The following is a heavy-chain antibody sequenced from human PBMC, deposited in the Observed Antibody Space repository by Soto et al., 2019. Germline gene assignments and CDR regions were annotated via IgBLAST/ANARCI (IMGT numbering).Heavy chain of an antibody. CDR1: GFTVSSNY. V-gene: IGHV3-66*01. CDR2: IYSGGST. CDR3: ARKYCSGGSCYSFDGDDY. Sequence: GGSLRLSCAASGFTVSSNYMSWVRQAPGKGLEWVSVIYSGGSTYYADSVKGRFTISRDNSKNTLYLQMNSLRAEDTAVYYCARKYCSGGSCYSFDGDDYWGQGTLVTVSS. J-gene: IGHJ4*02. D-gene: IGHD2-15*01.